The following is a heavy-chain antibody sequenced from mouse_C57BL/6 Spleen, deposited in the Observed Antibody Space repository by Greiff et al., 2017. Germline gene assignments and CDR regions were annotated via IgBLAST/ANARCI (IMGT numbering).Heavy chain of an antibody. D-gene: IGHD1-1*01. CDR3: ARADYYGSTYWYFEV. V-gene: IGHV1-55*01. CDR2: IYPGSGST. J-gene: IGHJ1*03. Sequence: QVQLQQPGAELVKPGASVKMSCKASGYTFTSYWITWVKQRPGQGLEWIGDIYPGSGSTNYNEKFKSKATLTVDTSSSTAYMQLSSLTSEDSAVYYGARADYYGSTYWYFEVWGTGTTVTVSS. CDR1: GYTFTSYW.